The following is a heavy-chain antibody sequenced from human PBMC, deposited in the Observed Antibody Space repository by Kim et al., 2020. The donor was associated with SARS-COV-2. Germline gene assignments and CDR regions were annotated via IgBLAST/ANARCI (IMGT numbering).Heavy chain of an antibody. Sequence: GGSLRLSCAVSGFTFADYVMHWVRQRPGKGLEWVGLISWDGDSTYFAESVKGRFTLSRDNSRDSLYLQMSSLRTEDTASYFCARASGANYIDAFDVWGQGTVVTVSS. CDR1: GFTFADYV. D-gene: IGHD3-10*01. V-gene: IGHV3-43*01. J-gene: IGHJ3*01. CDR2: ISWDGDST. CDR3: ARASGANYIDAFDV.